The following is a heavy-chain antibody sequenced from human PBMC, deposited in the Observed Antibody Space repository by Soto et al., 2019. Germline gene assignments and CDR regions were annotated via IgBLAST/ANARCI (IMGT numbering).Heavy chain of an antibody. V-gene: IGHV4-39*01. CDR3: ARLMGARGGNWFEP. D-gene: IGHD1-26*01. Sequence: TVSCGSIISSSYYWGWIRQPPGKGLEWIGSIYYSGSTYYNPSLKSRVTISVDTSKNQFSLKLSSVTAADTAVYYCARLMGARGGNWFEPWGQGTLVTV. J-gene: IGHJ5*02. CDR1: CGSIISSSYY. CDR2: IYYSGST.